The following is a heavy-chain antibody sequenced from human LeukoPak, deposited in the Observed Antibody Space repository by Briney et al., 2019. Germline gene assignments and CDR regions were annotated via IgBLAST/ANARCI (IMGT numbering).Heavy chain of an antibody. J-gene: IGHJ3*02. Sequence: SGTLSLTCAVSGGSISSSNWWSWVRQPPGKGLEWIGKIYHSGSTNYNPSLKSRVTISVDKSKNQFSLKLSSVTAADTAEYYCARNVLLWFGELLQPAAFDIWGQGTMVTVSS. V-gene: IGHV4-4*02. CDR3: ARNVLLWFGELLQPAAFDI. D-gene: IGHD3-10*01. CDR2: IYHSGST. CDR1: GGSISSSNW.